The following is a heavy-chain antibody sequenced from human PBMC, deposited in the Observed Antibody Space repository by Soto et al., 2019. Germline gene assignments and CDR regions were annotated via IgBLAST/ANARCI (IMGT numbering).Heavy chain of an antibody. D-gene: IGHD3-3*01. V-gene: IGHV3-23*01. CDR1: GFTFSSYA. CDR2: ISGSGGST. J-gene: IGHJ4*01. CDR3: AKTAYYDFWSGYSLGYYFDY. Sequence: PGGSLRLSCAASGFTFSSYAMSWVRQAPGKGLEWVSAISGSGGSTYYADSVKGRFTISRDNSKNTLYLQMNSLRAEDTAVYYCAKTAYYDFWSGYSLGYYFDYWRHGTLVTVSS.